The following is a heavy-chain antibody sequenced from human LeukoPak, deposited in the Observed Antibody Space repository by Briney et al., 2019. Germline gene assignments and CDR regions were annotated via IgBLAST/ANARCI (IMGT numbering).Heavy chain of an antibody. D-gene: IGHD3-9*01. CDR3: ATSYEILIGYFGS. Sequence: GGSLRLSCAASGFTLGDYWMSWVRQPPGKGLEWVANIREDGGEKHYEDSVKGRFTISRDNTKNLLYLQMNSLRAEDTAVYYCATSYEILIGYFGSWGQGTLVTVSS. CDR1: GFTLGDYW. V-gene: IGHV3-7*01. J-gene: IGHJ4*02. CDR2: IREDGGEK.